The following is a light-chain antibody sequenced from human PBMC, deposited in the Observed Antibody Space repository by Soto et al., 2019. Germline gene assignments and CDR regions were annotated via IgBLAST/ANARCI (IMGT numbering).Light chain of an antibody. V-gene: IGLV2-14*01. CDR1: SSDVGGYNY. J-gene: IGLJ1*01. Sequence: QSVLTQPASVSGSPGQSITISCTGTSSDVGGYNYVSWYQQHPGKALKLMIYDVSNRPSGVSNRFSGSKSGNTASLTISGLQAEDEADYYRSSYTSSSTLVFGTGTKVTVL. CDR3: SSYTSSSTLV. CDR2: DVS.